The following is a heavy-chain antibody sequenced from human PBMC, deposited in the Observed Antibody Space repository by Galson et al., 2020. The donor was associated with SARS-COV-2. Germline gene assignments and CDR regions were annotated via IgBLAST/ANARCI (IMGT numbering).Heavy chain of an antibody. CDR2: ISNGGSK. V-gene: IGHV3-53*01. CDR1: GFTVSTNY. CDR3: ARDSVGYYYGYFDC. Sequence: GGSLRLSCVASGFTVSTNYMSWVRQAPGKGLEWVSFISNGGSKYYAASVKGRFTISRDNSTNTLFLQINSLTVEDTAIYYCARDSVGYYYGYFDCWGQGTLVTVSS. D-gene: IGHD3-10*01. J-gene: IGHJ4*02.